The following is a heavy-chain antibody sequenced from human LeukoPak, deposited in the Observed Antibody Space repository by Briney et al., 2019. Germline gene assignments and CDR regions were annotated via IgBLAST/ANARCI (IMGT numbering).Heavy chain of an antibody. CDR1: GFTVSSNY. CDR2: ISGSGGST. V-gene: IGHV3-23*01. J-gene: IGHJ6*02. Sequence: PGGSLRLSCAASGFTVSSNYMSWVRQAPGKGLEWVSAISGSGGSTYYADSVKGRFTISRDNSKNTLYLQMNSLRAEDTAVYYCARVLPLVGSMDVWGQGTTVTVSS. D-gene: IGHD1-26*01. CDR3: ARVLPLVGSMDV.